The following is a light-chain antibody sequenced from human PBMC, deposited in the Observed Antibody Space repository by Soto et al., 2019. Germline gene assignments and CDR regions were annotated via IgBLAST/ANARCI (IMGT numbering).Light chain of an antibody. CDR2: GTS. Sequence: EFVLTQSPGTLSLSPGERATLSCRASHFISTNYLAWYQQKSGQAPRLLIYGTSTRATGIPDRFSGSGSGTDFTFTISRLEPEDSAGYYGQQYATSPTETFGQGTKVEIK. V-gene: IGKV3-20*01. J-gene: IGKJ1*01. CDR1: HFISTNY. CDR3: QQYATSPTET.